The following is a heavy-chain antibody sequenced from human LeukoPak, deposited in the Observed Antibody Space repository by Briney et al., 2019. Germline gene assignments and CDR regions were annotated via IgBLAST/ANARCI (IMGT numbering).Heavy chain of an antibody. J-gene: IGHJ4*02. CDR2: ISNDGNKK. Sequence: GRSLRLSRAASGFTFTSYGMHWVRQAPGKGLEWVAAISNDGNKKYYSDSVKGRFTISRDNSKTTLYLQMNSLRVEDTAVYYCTKDYYYGSGSYTDYWGQGTLVTVSS. D-gene: IGHD3-10*01. V-gene: IGHV3-30*18. CDR1: GFTFTSYG. CDR3: TKDYYYGSGSYTDY.